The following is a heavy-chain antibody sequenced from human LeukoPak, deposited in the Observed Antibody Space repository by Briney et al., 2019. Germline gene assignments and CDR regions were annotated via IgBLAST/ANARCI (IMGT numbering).Heavy chain of an antibody. CDR3: ARVRPRRYSGYDPAFDI. CDR2: INHSGST. Sequence: PSETLSLTCAVYGGSFSGYYWSWIRQPPGKGLEWIGEINHSGSTNYNPSLKSRVTISVDTSKNQFSLKLSSVTAADTAVYYCARVRPRRYSGYDPAFDIWGQGTMVTVSS. CDR1: GGSFSGYY. V-gene: IGHV4-34*01. J-gene: IGHJ3*02. D-gene: IGHD5-12*01.